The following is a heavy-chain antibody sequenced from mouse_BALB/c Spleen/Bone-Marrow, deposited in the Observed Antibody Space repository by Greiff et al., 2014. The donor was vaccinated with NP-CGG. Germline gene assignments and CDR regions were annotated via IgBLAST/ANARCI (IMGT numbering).Heavy chain of an antibody. Sequence: VQLQQPGAELVKPGASVKLSCTASGFNIKDTYMHWVKQRPEQGLEWIGRIYPANGNTKYDPKFQGKATITADTSSNTAYLQLSSLTSEDTAVYYCARYSYGSSYFDYWGQGTTLTVSS. CDR3: ARYSYGSSYFDY. V-gene: IGHV14-3*02. CDR2: IYPANGNT. CDR1: GFNIKDTY. D-gene: IGHD1-1*01. J-gene: IGHJ2*01.